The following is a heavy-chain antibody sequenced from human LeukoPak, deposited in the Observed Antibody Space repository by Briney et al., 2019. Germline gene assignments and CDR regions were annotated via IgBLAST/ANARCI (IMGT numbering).Heavy chain of an antibody. J-gene: IGHJ5*02. V-gene: IGHV1-18*01. CDR3: ARKGIKGIAAAAPQNWFDP. Sequence: GASVKVSCKASGYTFTSYGISWVRQAPGQGLEWMGWISAYNGNTNYAQKPQGRVTMTTDTSTSTAYMELRSLRSDDTAVYYCARKGIKGIAAAAPQNWFDPWGQGTLVTVSS. CDR1: GYTFTSYG. CDR2: ISAYNGNT. D-gene: IGHD6-13*01.